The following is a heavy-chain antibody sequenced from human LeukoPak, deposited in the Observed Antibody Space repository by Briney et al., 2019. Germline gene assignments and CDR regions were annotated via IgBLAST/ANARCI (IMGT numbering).Heavy chain of an antibody. J-gene: IGHJ3*02. Sequence: SQTLSLTCAISGDSVSSNSAAWNWIRQSPSRGLEWLGRTYYRSKWYNDYAVSVKSRITINPDTSKNQFSLQLNSVTPEDTAVYYCARDQVVSSGWNDAFDIWGQGTMVTVSS. CDR1: GDSVSSNSAA. D-gene: IGHD6-19*01. V-gene: IGHV6-1*01. CDR3: ARDQVVSSGWNDAFDI. CDR2: TYYRSKWYN.